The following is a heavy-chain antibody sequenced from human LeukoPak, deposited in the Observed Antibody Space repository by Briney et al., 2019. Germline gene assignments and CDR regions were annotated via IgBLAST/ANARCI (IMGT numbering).Heavy chain of an antibody. CDR1: GFTFSSYS. Sequence: GGSLRLSCAASGFTFSSYSMNWVRQAPGKGLEWVSSITSSGRYIYYADSVKGRFTISRDNSKNTLYLQMNSLRAEDTAVYYCAREGSSWYGQFDYWGQGTLVTVSS. V-gene: IGHV3-21*01. CDR2: ITSSGRYI. J-gene: IGHJ4*02. D-gene: IGHD6-13*01. CDR3: AREGSSWYGQFDY.